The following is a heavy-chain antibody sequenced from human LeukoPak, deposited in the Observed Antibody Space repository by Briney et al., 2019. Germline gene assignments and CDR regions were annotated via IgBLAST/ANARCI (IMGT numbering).Heavy chain of an antibody. J-gene: IGHJ3*02. Sequence: PSETLSLTCTVSGRSISSYYSSWIRQPSGKGLVGIGYHYDSGSTNYNPSHQSRVTISVDTSKNQLPLKRSSVPAADTAVYYCARGQDYYDSSGYYYITFAFDIWGQGTMVTVSS. CDR1: GRSISSYY. D-gene: IGHD3-22*01. CDR3: ARGQDYYDSSGYYYITFAFDI. CDR2: HYDSGST. V-gene: IGHV4-59*08.